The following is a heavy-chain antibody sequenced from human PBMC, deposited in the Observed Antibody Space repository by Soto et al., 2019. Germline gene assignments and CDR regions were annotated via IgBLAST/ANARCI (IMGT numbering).Heavy chain of an antibody. CDR2: ISGSGGST. D-gene: IGHD2-8*01. Sequence: EVQLLESGGGLVQPGGSLRLSCAASGFTFSSYAMSWVRQAPGKGLEWVSAISGSGGSTYYADSVKGRFTISRDNSKNTLYLQMNSLRAEDTAVYYCAKAGPDMVLMVYAPGCFDYWGQGTLVTVSS. CDR1: GFTFSSYA. CDR3: AKAGPDMVLMVYAPGCFDY. V-gene: IGHV3-23*01. J-gene: IGHJ4*02.